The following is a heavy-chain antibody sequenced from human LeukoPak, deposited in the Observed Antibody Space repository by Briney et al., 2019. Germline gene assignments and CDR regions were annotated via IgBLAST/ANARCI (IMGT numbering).Heavy chain of an antibody. CDR2: ISHSGDRT. J-gene: IGHJ3*01. Sequence: PGGSLRLSCAASGFTFSTYAMSWVRQTPGKGLEWVSAISHSGDRTYYADSVKGRFTISRDNSKNILYLQMNGLRAEDTALYYCAKVVGIWIGEMFDAFDVWGHGTMVAVSS. D-gene: IGHD3-10*01. CDR1: GFTFSTYA. CDR3: AKVVGIWIGEMFDAFDV. V-gene: IGHV3-23*01.